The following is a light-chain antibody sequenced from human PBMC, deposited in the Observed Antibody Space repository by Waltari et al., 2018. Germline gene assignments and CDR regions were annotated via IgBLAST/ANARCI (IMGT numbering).Light chain of an antibody. CDR2: DTS. J-gene: IGKJ4*01. CDR1: QSGFNY. Sequence: EIVLTQSPVTLSLSAGERATLSCRASQSGFNYLAWYQQKPGQAPRLLIYDTSKRATGIPPRFSGSGSGIDFTLTISNLEAEDFALYYCQQGSLLPLTFGGGTKVEIK. CDR3: QQGSLLPLT. V-gene: IGKV3-11*01.